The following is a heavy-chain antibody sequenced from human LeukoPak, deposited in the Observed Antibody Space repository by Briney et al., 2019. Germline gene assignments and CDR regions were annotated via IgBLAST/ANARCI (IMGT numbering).Heavy chain of an antibody. V-gene: IGHV3-11*01. CDR2: ISSSGCTI. CDR1: GFTFSDYY. J-gene: IGHJ2*01. D-gene: IGHD3-9*01. Sequence: GGSLRLSCAASGFTFSDYYMSWIRQAPGKGLEWVSYISSSGCTIYYADSVKGRFTITRDNAKNSLYLQMNSLRAVDTAVYYCARDRGLYDILTGYGPLGYFDLWGRGTLVTVSS. CDR3: ARDRGLYDILTGYGPLGYFDL.